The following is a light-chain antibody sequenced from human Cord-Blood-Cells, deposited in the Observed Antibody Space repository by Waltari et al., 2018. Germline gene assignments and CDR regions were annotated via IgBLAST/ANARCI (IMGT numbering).Light chain of an antibody. CDR1: QSVSSSY. CDR2: GAS. V-gene: IGKV3-20*01. Sequence: EIVLTQSPVTLSLSPGERATLSCRASQSVSSSYLAWYQQKPGQAPRLLIYGASSRATGIPDRFSGSGSGTDFTLTISRLEPEDFAVYYCQQYGSSPRFGGGTKVEIK. CDR3: QQYGSSPR. J-gene: IGKJ4*01.